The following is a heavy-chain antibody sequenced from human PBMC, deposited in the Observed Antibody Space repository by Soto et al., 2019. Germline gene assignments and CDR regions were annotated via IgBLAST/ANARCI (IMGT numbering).Heavy chain of an antibody. V-gene: IGHV3-64*01. CDR3: ARERCTNGVCYAPSDY. CDR2: ISSNGRST. J-gene: IGHJ4*02. CDR1: GFTFSTYA. D-gene: IGHD2-8*01. Sequence: GGSLRLSCATSGFTFSTYAMHWVRQAPGKGLEYVSAISSNGRSTYYANSVKGRFTISRDNSKNTLYLQMDSLRAEDMAVYYCARERCTNGVCYAPSDYWGQGTRVTGAS.